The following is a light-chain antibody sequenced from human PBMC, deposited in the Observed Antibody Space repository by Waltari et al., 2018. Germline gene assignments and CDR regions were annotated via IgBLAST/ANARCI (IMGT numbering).Light chain of an antibody. CDR3: QQYYSSPPYT. V-gene: IGKV1-39*01. Sequence: DIQMTQSPSSLSASVGDRVTITCRASQTISSYLNWYQQKPGKAPHLLIYTASSLQSGVPSRFSGSGSGTDFTLTISSLQAEDVAVYYCQQYYSSPPYTFGQGTKLEIK. J-gene: IGKJ2*01. CDR2: TAS. CDR1: QTISSY.